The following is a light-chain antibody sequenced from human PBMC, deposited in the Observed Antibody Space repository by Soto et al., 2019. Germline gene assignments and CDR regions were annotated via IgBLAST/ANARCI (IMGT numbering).Light chain of an antibody. V-gene: IGLV1-40*01. Sequence: QSVLTQPPSVSGAPGQRVTSSCTGSSSNIGAGYDVHWYQQLPGTAPKLLIYGNSNRPSGVPDRFSGSKSGTSASLAITGLQAEDEADYYCQSYDSSLSGPSFGGGTKLT. CDR1: SSNIGAGYD. CDR2: GNS. J-gene: IGLJ2*01. CDR3: QSYDSSLSGPS.